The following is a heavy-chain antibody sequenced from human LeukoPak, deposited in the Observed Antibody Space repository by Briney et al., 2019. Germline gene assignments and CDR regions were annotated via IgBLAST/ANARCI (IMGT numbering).Heavy chain of an antibody. CDR2: ISWNSGSI. CDR3: AKDTAYYYGSRSLRS. V-gene: IGHV3-9*01. Sequence: GGSLRLSCAASGFTFDDHGMHWVRQAPGKGLEWVSGISWNSGSIGYADSVKGRFTISRDNAKNSLHLQMNSLRAEDTALYYCAKDTAYYYGSRSLRSWGQGTLVTVSS. CDR1: GFTFDDHG. J-gene: IGHJ5*02. D-gene: IGHD3-10*01.